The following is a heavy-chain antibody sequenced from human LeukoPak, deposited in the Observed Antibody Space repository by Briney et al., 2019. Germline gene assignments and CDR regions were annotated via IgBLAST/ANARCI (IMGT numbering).Heavy chain of an antibody. J-gene: IGHJ4*02. D-gene: IGHD3-10*01. CDR1: GGTFSSYA. CDR2: IIPIFGTA. CDR3: ATLGITMVRGVKFHDY. V-gene: IGHV1-69*05. Sequence: ASVKVSCKASGGTFSSYAISWVRQAPGQGLEWMGGIIPIFGTANYAQKFQGRVTITTDESTSTAYMELSSLRSEDTAVYYCATLGITMVRGVKFHDYWGQGTLVTVSP.